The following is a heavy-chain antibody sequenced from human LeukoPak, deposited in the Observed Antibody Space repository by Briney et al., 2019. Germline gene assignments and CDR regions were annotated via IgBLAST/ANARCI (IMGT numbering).Heavy chain of an antibody. J-gene: IGHJ4*02. D-gene: IGHD6-19*01. CDR3: ARTVAGTWGPLDY. CDR2: INPNSGDT. CDR1: GYTFTGYY. Sequence: ASVKVSCKASGYTFTGYYMHWVRQAPGQGLEWMGWINPNSGDTSYAQKFQGRVAMTRDTSISTAYMELSRLRSDDTAVYYCARTVAGTWGPLDYWGQGTLVTVSS. V-gene: IGHV1-2*02.